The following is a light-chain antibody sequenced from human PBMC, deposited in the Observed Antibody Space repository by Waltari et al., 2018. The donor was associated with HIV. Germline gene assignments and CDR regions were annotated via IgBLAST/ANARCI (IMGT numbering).Light chain of an antibody. CDR3: QSFDSSLTTSGVI. J-gene: IGLJ2*01. CDR2: ANI. CDR1: STNIGAGYD. V-gene: IGLV1-40*01. Sequence: QSVLTQPPSVSGAPGQRVTISCPGSSTNIGAGYDVHWYQTLPGTAPKLLIYANINRPSGVPDRFSGSKSGSSASLAITGLQAEDEAHYYCQSFDSSLTTSGVIFGGGTKLTVL.